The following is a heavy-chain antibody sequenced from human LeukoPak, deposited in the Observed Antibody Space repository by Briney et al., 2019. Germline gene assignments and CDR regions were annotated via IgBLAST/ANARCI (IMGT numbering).Heavy chain of an antibody. V-gene: IGHV3-66*01. CDR3: ARDIL. Sequence: GGSLRLSCAASGVTFSSNSMSWVRQAPGKGLEWVSVIYSGGTTYHAGSVKGRFTISRDNAKNSLYLQMNSLRAEDTAVYYCARDILGGQGTLVTVSS. CDR2: IYSGGTT. CDR1: GVTFSSNS. J-gene: IGHJ4*02.